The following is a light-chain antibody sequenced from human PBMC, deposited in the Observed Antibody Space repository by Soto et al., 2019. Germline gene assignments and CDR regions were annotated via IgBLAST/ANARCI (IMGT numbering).Light chain of an antibody. V-gene: IGLV2-14*01. J-gene: IGLJ1*01. CDR3: SSYTSTSTPYV. CDR1: SSDVGGYNY. CDR2: EVT. Sequence: QSALIQPASVSGSPGQSITISCTGTSSDVGGYNYVSWFQQHPGKAPKLMIYEVTNRPSGVSHRFSGSKSGNTASLTISGLQAEDEADYFCSSYTSTSTPYVFGTGTKLTVL.